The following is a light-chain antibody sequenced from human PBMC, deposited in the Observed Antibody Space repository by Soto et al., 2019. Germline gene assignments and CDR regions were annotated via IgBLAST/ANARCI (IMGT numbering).Light chain of an antibody. V-gene: IGLV2-14*01. CDR2: DVN. CDR1: SSDVGYYNY. J-gene: IGLJ1*01. Sequence: QSVLTQPASVSGSPGQSIAISCTGTSSDVGYYNYVSWYQQHPGKAPNVMIYDVNNRPSGVPDRFSGSKSGNTASLTISGLQAEDEADYYCSSYTSSSPYVSGTATTATFL. CDR3: SSYTSSSPYV.